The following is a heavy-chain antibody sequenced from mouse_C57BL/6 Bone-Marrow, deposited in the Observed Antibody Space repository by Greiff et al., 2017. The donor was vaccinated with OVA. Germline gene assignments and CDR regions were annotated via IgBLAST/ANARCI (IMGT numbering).Heavy chain of an antibody. CDR1: GYTFTSYG. CDR2: IYPRSGNT. D-gene: IGHD1-1*01. CDR3: GAITTVVEVPLFAY. J-gene: IGHJ3*01. Sequence: VKLQESGAELARPGASVKLSCKASGYTFTSYGISWVKQRTGQGLEWIGEIYPRSGNTYYNEKFKGKATLTADKSSSTAYMELRSLTSEDSAVYFGGAITTVVEVPLFAYWGQGTLVTVSA. V-gene: IGHV1-81*01.